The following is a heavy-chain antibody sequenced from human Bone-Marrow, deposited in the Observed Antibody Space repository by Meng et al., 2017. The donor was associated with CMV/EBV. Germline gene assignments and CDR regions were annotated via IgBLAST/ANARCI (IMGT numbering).Heavy chain of an antibody. V-gene: IGHV1-18*01. CDR3: GRGLEASHDY. D-gene: IGHD3-3*01. Sequence: QMVQEGREGNKAGASVKVSGKAFAYFFTRYGRRWVGQAPGQGLEWMGWISDYNGNTNYEQKVQVRGTMTTDTATSTVYRERRSVRSDDSSVYYCGRGLEASHDYWGQGTLVTVSS. J-gene: IGHJ4*02. CDR2: ISDYNGNT. CDR1: AYFFTRYG.